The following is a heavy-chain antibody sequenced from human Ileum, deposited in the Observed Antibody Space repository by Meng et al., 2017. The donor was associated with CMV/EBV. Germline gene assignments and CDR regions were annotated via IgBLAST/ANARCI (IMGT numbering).Heavy chain of an antibody. J-gene: IGHJ5*02. CDR1: GGSISSSSYY. CDR2: INHSGST. CDR3: AVGITGTTGWFDP. Sequence: SETLSLTCTVSGGSISSSSYYWSWIRQPPGKGLEWIGEINHSGSTNYNPSLKSRVTISVDTSKNQFSLKLSSVTAADTAVYYCAVGITGTTGWFDPWGQGTLVTVSS. D-gene: IGHD1-7*01. V-gene: IGHV4-39*07.